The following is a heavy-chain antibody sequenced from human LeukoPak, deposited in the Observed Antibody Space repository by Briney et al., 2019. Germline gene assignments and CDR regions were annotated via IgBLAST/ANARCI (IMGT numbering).Heavy chain of an antibody. D-gene: IGHD3-22*01. CDR1: GYTFSGYY. CDR3: ARVMSSGYPSSISWFDP. Sequence: ASVRVSCKASGYTFSGYYMHWVRQAPGQGLEWMGWINPKSDGTNYAQKFQGRVTMTRDTSISTAYMELSRLRSDDTAVYYCARVMSSGYPSSISWFDPWGQGTLVTVSS. CDR2: INPKSDGT. J-gene: IGHJ5*02. V-gene: IGHV1-2*02.